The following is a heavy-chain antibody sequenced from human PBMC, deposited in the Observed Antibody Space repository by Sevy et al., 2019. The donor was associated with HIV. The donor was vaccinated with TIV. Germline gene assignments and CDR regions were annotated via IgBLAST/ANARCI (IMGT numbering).Heavy chain of an antibody. CDR3: ARGGYDWGTDY. J-gene: IGHJ4*02. V-gene: IGHV3-7*01. CDR1: GFTFSSYW. CDR2: IKQDGSEK. Sequence: GGSLRLSCAASGFTFSSYWMSWVRQAPGKGLEWVADIKQDGSEKYYVDSVKGRFTISRDNAKNSLYLQMNSLRAEVTAVFYCARGGYDWGTDYWGQGTLVTVSS. D-gene: IGHD5-12*01.